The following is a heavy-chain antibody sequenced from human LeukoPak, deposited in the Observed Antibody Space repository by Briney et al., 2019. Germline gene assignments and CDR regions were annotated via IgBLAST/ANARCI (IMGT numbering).Heavy chain of an antibody. D-gene: IGHD1-26*01. Sequence: SETLSLTCTVSGYYISSGYYWGWIRQPPGKGLEWIGGIYHSGSTYYNPSLKSRVTISVDTSKNQFSLKLSSVTAAETAVYYCARSPRLGRYGYGPWELPVSYFDYWGQGTLVTVSS. J-gene: IGHJ4*02. V-gene: IGHV4-38-2*02. CDR1: GYYISSGYY. CDR2: IYHSGST. CDR3: ARSPRLGRYGYGPWELPVSYFDY.